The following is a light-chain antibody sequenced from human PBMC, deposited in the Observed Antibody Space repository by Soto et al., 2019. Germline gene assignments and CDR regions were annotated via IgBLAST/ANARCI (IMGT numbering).Light chain of an antibody. CDR2: DAS. J-gene: IGKJ1*01. CDR3: HLYNSY. Sequence: DIQMTQSPSTLSASVGDRVTITCRASQSISSWLAWYQQKPGKAPKLLIYDASSMESGVPSTFSGCGSGTESTLTITSLQPDDFADSDCHLYNSYFGKGTKVDIK. V-gene: IGKV1-5*01. CDR1: QSISSW.